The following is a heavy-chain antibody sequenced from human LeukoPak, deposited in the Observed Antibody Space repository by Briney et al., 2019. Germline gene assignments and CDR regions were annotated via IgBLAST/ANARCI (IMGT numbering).Heavy chain of an antibody. CDR1: GFTFSTYP. D-gene: IGHD6-6*01. V-gene: IGHV3-30*04. J-gene: IGHJ4*02. CDR3: ARAANSSSYLFDY. Sequence: GGSLRLSCAASGFTFSTYPMHWVRQAPGKGLEWVAVVADDGKDKHYVESVKGRFTISRDNSKNTLYLQMNSLRVEDTAVYYCARAANSSSYLFDYWGQGTLVTVSS. CDR2: VADDGKDK.